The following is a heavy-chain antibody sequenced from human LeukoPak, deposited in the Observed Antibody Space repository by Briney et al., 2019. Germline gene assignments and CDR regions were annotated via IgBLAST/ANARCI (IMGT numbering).Heavy chain of an antibody. J-gene: IGHJ4*02. CDR1: GFIFSNYA. Sequence: PGGSLRLSCAASGFIFSNYAMSWVRQAPGMGLEWVSGINNSGDRRFYADSVKGRFTISRDNSKNTLYLQMNSLRAEDTAVYYCARGWYNFDYWGQGTRVTVSS. CDR3: ARGWYNFDY. V-gene: IGHV3-23*01. D-gene: IGHD6-19*01. CDR2: INNSGDRR.